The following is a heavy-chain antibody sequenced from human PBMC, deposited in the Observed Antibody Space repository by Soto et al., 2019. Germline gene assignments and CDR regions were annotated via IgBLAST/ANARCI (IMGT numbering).Heavy chain of an antibody. V-gene: IGHV2-26*01. J-gene: IGHJ4*02. D-gene: IGHD3-10*01. Sequence: SGPTLVNPTETLTLTCTVSGFSLSNARMGVSWIRQPPGKALEWLAHIFSNDEKSYSTSLKSRLTIPKDTSKSQVVLTMTNMDPVDTATYYCARSSGFGVTGIPFDYWGQGTLVTVSS. CDR3: ARSSGFGVTGIPFDY. CDR2: IFSNDEK. CDR1: GFSLSNARMG.